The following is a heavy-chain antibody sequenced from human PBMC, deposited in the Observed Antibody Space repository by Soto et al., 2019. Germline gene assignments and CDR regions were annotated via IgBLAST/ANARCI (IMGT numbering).Heavy chain of an antibody. Sequence: GGSLRLSCAASGFTFSSYSMNWVRQAPGKGLEWVSSISSSSSYIYYADSVKGRFTISRDNAKNSLYLQMNSLGAEDTAVYYCAGMGRAAAGTILFYMDVWGKGTTVTVSS. D-gene: IGHD6-13*01. V-gene: IGHV3-21*01. CDR3: AGMGRAAAGTILFYMDV. CDR2: ISSSSSYI. CDR1: GFTFSSYS. J-gene: IGHJ6*03.